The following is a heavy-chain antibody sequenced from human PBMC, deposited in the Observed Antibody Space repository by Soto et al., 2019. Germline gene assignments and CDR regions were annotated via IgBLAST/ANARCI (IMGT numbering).Heavy chain of an antibody. D-gene: IGHD6-19*01. CDR3: ARDLPYSSGWYPETIYGMDV. CDR1: GGSMRSGDYY. J-gene: IGHJ6*02. V-gene: IGHV4-30-4*01. CDR2: IYYSGST. Sequence: NPSETLALTCAVSGGSMRSGDYYWSWIRQPPGKGLEWIGYIYYSGSTYYNPSLKSRVTISVDTSKNQFSLKLSSVTAADTAVYYCARDLPYSSGWYPETIYGMDVWGQGTTVTVSS.